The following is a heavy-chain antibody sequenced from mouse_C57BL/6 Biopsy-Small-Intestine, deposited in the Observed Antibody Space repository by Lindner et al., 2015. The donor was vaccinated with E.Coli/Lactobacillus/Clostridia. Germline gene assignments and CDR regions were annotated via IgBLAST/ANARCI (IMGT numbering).Heavy chain of an antibody. CDR2: INPDNGAT. D-gene: IGHD1-1*01. Sequence: VQLQESGPVLVKPGASVKMSCKASGYTFTDYYMNWVKQSHGKSLEWIGVINPDNGATGDNQKFKDKATLTVDKSSSTAYMELNSLTSEDSAVYYCARAGGSSYDWYFDVWGHRDHGHRLL. CDR1: GYTFTDYY. V-gene: IGHV1-19*01. J-gene: IGHJ1*03. CDR3: ARAGGSSYDWYFDV.